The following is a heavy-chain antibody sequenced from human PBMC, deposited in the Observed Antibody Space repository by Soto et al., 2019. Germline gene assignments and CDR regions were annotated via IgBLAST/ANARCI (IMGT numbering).Heavy chain of an antibody. CDR2: INTGNGNT. D-gene: IGHD3-3*01. V-gene: IGHV1-3*04. Sequence: ASVKVSCKASGYNFTTYAMLWVRQAPGQRLEWMGWINTGNGNTKYSPKFQGRVTITRDTSASTAYMELSGLKSEDTAVYYCARGERLYYYYNGMAVWGPGSTVTVSS. J-gene: IGHJ6*02. CDR1: GYNFTTYA. CDR3: ARGERLYYYYNGMAV.